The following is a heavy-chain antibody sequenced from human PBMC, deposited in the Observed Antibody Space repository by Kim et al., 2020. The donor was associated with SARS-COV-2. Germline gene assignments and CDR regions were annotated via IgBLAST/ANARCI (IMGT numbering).Heavy chain of an antibody. Sequence: ASVKVSCKASGYTFTSYGISWVRQAPGQGLEWMGWISAYHGNTNYAQKLQGRVTMTTDTSTSTAYMELRSLRSDDTAVYYCARDRCGSGSQEDERDGAFDFWGQGTMVTVSS. CDR3: ARDRCGSGSQEDERDGAFDF. J-gene: IGHJ3*01. CDR1: GYTFTSYG. V-gene: IGHV1-18*04. D-gene: IGHD1-26*01. CDR2: ISAYHGNT.